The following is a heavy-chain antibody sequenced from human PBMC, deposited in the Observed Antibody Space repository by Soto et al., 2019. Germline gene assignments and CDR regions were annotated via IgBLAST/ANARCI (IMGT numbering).Heavy chain of an antibody. CDR1: GYTFTSYA. D-gene: IGHD3-9*01. V-gene: IGHV1-3*01. CDR3: ARDRDPNYDILTGGLDY. Sequence: QVQLVQSGAEVKKPGASVKVSCKASGYTFTSYAMHWVRQAPGQRLEWMGWINAGNGNTKYSQKFQGRVTITRDTSASTAYMELSSLRSEDTAVYYCARDRDPNYDILTGGLDYWGQGTLVTVSS. J-gene: IGHJ4*02. CDR2: INAGNGNT.